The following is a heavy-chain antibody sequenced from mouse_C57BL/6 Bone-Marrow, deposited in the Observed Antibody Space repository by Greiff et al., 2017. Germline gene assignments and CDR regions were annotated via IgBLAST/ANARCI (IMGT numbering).Heavy chain of an antibody. Sequence: DVQLQESGAELVRPGASVKLSCTASGFNINGYYMPWVKQRPEQGLEWIGSIYPEGGDTKYTQKFQGKATMTADTSSNTAYMQLSSLTSGDTADYYGTTHGNCPYWCFDVWGTGTTVTVSS. V-gene: IGHV14-1*01. J-gene: IGHJ1*03. D-gene: IGHD2-1*01. CDR2: IYPEGGDT. CDR3: TTHGNCPYWCFDV. CDR1: GFNINGYY.